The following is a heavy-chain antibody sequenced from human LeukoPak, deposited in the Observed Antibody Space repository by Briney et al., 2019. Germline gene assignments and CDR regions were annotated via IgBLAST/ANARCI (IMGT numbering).Heavy chain of an antibody. CDR2: ISSSSSYI. Sequence: GGSLRLSCAASGFTFSSYSMNWVRQAPGKGLEWVSSISSSSSYIYYADSVKGRFTISRDNAKNSLYLQMNSLRAEDTAVYYCAKRPKEMPGRNWGQGTLVTVSS. CDR1: GFTFSSYS. J-gene: IGHJ4*02. V-gene: IGHV3-21*01. CDR3: AKRPKEMPGRN. D-gene: IGHD5-24*01.